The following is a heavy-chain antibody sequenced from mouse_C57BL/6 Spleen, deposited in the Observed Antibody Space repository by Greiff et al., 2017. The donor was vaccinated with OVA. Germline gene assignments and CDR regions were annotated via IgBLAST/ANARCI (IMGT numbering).Heavy chain of an antibody. V-gene: IGHV1-50*01. CDR1: GYTFTSYW. J-gene: IGHJ3*01. CDR2: IDPSDSYT. Sequence: VQLQQSGAELVKPGASVKLSCKASGYTFTSYWMQWVKQRPGQGLEWIGEIDPSDSYTNYNQKFKGKATLTVDTSSSTAYMQLSSLTSEDSAVYYCARRGSNYEGFAYWGQGTLVTVSA. D-gene: IGHD2-5*01. CDR3: ARRGSNYEGFAY.